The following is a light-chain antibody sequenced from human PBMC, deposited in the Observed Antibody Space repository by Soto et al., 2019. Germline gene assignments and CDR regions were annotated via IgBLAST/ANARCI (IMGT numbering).Light chain of an antibody. CDR1: QSVSTN. CDR2: GAS. J-gene: IGKJ1*01. CDR3: QQYNNWPPWP. V-gene: IGKV3-15*01. Sequence: VVMTQSPATLSVSPGESATLSCRASQSVSTNLAWYQQKPGQAPRLLIYGASTRATAIPARFSGSGSGTEFTLSISSLQSEDFAVYYCQQYNNWPPWPFGQGTKVEIK.